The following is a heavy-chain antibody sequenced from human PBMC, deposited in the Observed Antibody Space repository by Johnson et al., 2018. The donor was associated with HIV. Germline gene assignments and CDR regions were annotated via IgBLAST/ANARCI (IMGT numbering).Heavy chain of an antibody. V-gene: IGHV3-30*04. D-gene: IGHD6-13*01. CDR2: ISYDGSNK. Sequence: QVQLVESGGGVVQPGRSLRLSCAASGFTFSSYAMHWVRQAPGKGLEWVAVISYDGSNKYYADSVKGRFTISRDNSKNTLYLQMNSLRAEDTAVYYCARGKGAAAGTRGLDVFDIWGQGTMVTVSS. CDR1: GFTFSSYA. CDR3: ARGKGAAAGTRGLDVFDI. J-gene: IGHJ3*02.